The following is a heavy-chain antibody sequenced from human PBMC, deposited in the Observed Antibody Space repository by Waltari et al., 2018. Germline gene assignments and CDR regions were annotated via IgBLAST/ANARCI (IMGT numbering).Heavy chain of an antibody. J-gene: IGHJ4*02. V-gene: IGHV4-38-2*02. CDR1: GYSISSGYY. CDR2: IYHSGST. D-gene: IGHD5-12*01. CDR3: ARQHYIEMATNPFDY. Sequence: QVQLQESGPGLVKPSETLSLTCTVSGYSISSGYYWGWIRQPPGKGLEWIGSIYHSGSTYYTPSLKSRVTISVDTSKNQFSLKLSSVTAADTAVYYCARQHYIEMATNPFDYWGQGTLVTVSS.